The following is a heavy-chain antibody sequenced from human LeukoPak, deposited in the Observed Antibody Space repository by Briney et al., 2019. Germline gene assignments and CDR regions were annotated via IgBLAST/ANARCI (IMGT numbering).Heavy chain of an antibody. Sequence: GGSLRLSCTVSGFTVSSNYMSWVRQAPGKGLEWVSVIYSGGSTYYADSVKGRFTISRDNSKNTLYLQMNSLRAEDTAVYYCAREGITGMAYFDYWGQGTLVTVSS. CDR3: AREGITGMAYFDY. D-gene: IGHD1-20*01. CDR2: IYSGGST. CDR1: GFTVSSNY. J-gene: IGHJ4*02. V-gene: IGHV3-66*01.